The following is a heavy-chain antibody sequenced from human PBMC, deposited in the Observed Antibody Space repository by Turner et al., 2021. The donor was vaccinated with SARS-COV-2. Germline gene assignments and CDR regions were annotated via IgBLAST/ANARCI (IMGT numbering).Heavy chain of an antibody. CDR3: ARGHCTGGMFDYYYGMDV. J-gene: IGHJ6*02. V-gene: IGHV3-74*03. D-gene: IGHD2-8*02. CDR1: GFTLSTFW. Sequence: EVELVESGGGLVQPGGSLRLSCAASGFTLSTFWMHWVRQAPGKGLVWVSRFNRYGYSIVYADSVRGRFTISRDSAKNTLFLQMNSLRAEDTAVYYCARGHCTGGMFDYYYGMDVWGQGTTVTVSS. CDR2: FNRYGYSI.